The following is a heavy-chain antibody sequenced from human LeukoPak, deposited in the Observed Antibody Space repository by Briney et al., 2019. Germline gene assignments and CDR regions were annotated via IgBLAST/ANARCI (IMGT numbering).Heavy chain of an antibody. CDR3: AGTVVGATRPSPDY. CDR1: GFTFSSYW. J-gene: IGHJ4*02. D-gene: IGHD1-26*01. Sequence: PGGSLRLSCAASGFTFSSYWMSWVRQAPGKGLEWVAFIRYDGNNKYYGDSVKGRFTISRDNSKNTLYLQMNSLRVEDTAVYYCAGTVVGATRPSPDYWGQGTLVTVSS. V-gene: IGHV3-30*02. CDR2: IRYDGNNK.